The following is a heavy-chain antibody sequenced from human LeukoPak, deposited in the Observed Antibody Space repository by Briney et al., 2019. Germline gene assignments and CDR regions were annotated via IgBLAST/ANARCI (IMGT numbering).Heavy chain of an antibody. V-gene: IGHV3-48*03. Sequence: GGSLRLSCAASGFTFSSYELNWVRQTPGKGLEWVSYISSSGSSIYYADSVKGRFTISRDNAKNSLCLQMNSLRAEDTAVYYCARVLDVVATIGHYYYGMDVWGQGTTVTVSS. CDR2: ISSSGSSI. J-gene: IGHJ6*02. CDR3: ARVLDVVATIGHYYYGMDV. D-gene: IGHD5-12*01. CDR1: GFTFSSYE.